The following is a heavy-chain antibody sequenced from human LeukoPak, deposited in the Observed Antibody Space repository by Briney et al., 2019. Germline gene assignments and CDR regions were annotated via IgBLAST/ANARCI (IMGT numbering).Heavy chain of an antibody. Sequence: PGGSLRLSCAASGFTFSSYSMNWVRQAPGKGLEWVSYISSGSSTRFYADSVKGRFTISRDNSKNTLYLQMNSLRAEDTAVYYCAKEVKRWLQLWEVENVFDYWGQGTLVTVSS. CDR3: AKEVKRWLQLWEVENVFDY. V-gene: IGHV3-48*01. CDR2: ISSGSSTR. D-gene: IGHD5-24*01. CDR1: GFTFSSYS. J-gene: IGHJ4*02.